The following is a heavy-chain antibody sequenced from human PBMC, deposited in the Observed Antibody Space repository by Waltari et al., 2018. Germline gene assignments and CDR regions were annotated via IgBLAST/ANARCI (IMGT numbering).Heavy chain of an antibody. Sequence: QVQLQQSGPGLVKPSQTLSLTCAISGDSVSSNSAAWNWIRQSPSRGLEWLGRTYYRSKWYNDYAVSVKSRITINPDTSKNQFSLKLSSVTAADTAVYYCVADFWSGHWGGMDVWGQGTTVTVSS. D-gene: IGHD3-3*01. CDR3: VADFWSGHWGGMDV. J-gene: IGHJ6*02. V-gene: IGHV6-1*01. CDR2: TYYRSKWYN. CDR1: GDSVSSNSAA.